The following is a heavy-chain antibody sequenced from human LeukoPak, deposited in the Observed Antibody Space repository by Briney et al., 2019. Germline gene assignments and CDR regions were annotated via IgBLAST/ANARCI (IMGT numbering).Heavy chain of an antibody. CDR3: AKGGSYAPLDY. Sequence: GGSLGLSCTASGFTFSSSAMTWVRQAPGKGLDWVSAISDSGGDSIYTDSVKDRFTISRDNSKNTLYLQMNSLRAEDTALYYCAKGGSYAPLDYWGQGTLVTVSS. J-gene: IGHJ4*02. D-gene: IGHD1-26*01. CDR1: GFTFSSSA. CDR2: ISDSGGDS. V-gene: IGHV3-23*01.